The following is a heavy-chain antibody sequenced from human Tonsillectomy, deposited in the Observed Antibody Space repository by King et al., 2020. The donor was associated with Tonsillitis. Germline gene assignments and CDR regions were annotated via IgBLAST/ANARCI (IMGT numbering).Heavy chain of an antibody. CDR1: GFTFSSYG. CDR2: ISYDGSNK. V-gene: IGHV3-30*18. Sequence: QLVQSGGGVVQPGRSLRLSCAASGFTFSSYGMHWVRQAPGEGLEWVAVISYDGSNKYYADSVKGRFTISRDNSKNTLYLQMNSLRAEDTAVYYCAKDAIPVAGNDARRTPNYFDYWGKGTLVTVPS. D-gene: IGHD6-19*01. J-gene: IGHJ4*02. CDR3: AKDAIPVAGNDARRTPNYFDY.